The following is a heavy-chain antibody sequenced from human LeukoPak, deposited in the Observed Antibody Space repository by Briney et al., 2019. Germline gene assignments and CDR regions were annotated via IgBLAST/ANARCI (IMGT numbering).Heavy chain of an antibody. CDR3: ARDLPRRYYYYGMDV. CDR2: IWYDGSNK. V-gene: IGHV3-33*08. D-gene: IGHD6-25*01. CDR1: GFTFSSYG. Sequence: PGGSLRLSCAASGFTFSSYGVHWVRQAPGKGLEWAAVIWYDGSNKYYADSVKGRFTISRDNSKNTLYLQMNSLRAEDTAVYYCARDLPRRYYYYGMDVWGQGTTVTVSS. J-gene: IGHJ6*02.